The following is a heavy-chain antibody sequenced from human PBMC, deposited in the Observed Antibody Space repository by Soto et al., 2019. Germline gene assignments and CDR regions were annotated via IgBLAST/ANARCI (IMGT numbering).Heavy chain of an antibody. D-gene: IGHD3-3*01. V-gene: IGHV3-15*01. J-gene: IGHJ4*02. CDR3: TTTILEWLSHIH. CDR2: IKSKTDGGTT. Sequence: GGSLRLSCAASGFTFSNAWMSWVRQAPGKGLEWVGRIKSKTDGGTTDYAAPVKGRFTISRDDSKNTLYLQMNSLKTEDTAVYYCTTTILEWLSHIHWGQGTLVTVSS. CDR1: GFTFSNAW.